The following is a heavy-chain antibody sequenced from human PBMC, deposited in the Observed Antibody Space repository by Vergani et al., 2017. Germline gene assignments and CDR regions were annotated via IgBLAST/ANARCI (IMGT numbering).Heavy chain of an antibody. CDR3: AKDLSLFPVPAAMELYGMDV. CDR1: GFTFSTYA. D-gene: IGHD2-2*01. CDR2: ISGSGGSI. Sequence: EVQLLESGGGLVQPGGSLRLSCAASGFTFSTYAMTWVRQAPGKGLEWVSAISGSGGSIYYPDSVKGRVTISRDNYKKTLHRQMNSLRSEDTAIAYWAKDLSLFPVPAAMELYGMDVWGQGTTVTVSS. J-gene: IGHJ6*02. V-gene: IGHV3-23*01.